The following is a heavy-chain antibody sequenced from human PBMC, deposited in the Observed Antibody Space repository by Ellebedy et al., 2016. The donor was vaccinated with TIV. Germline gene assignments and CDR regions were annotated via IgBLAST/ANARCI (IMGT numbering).Heavy chain of an antibody. CDR1: GYTFTGYY. CDR2: INPNSGGT. Sequence: ASVKVSXXASGYTFTGYYIQWVRQAPGQGFEWMGWINPNSGGTKYAQKFQGRVTMTRDTSISTAYMELRRLRSDDTALYYCARDSPHNWFDPWGQGTPVTVSS. CDR3: ARDSPHNWFDP. J-gene: IGHJ5*02. V-gene: IGHV1-2*02.